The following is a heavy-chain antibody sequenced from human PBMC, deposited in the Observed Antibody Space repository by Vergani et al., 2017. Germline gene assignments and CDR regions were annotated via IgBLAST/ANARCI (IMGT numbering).Heavy chain of an antibody. D-gene: IGHD2-2*01. CDR1: GGSISSSSYY. CDR3: ATPDVTGSTSCYRCQDY. CDR2: IYYSGST. Sequence: QLQLPESGPGLVKPSETLSLTCTVSGGSISSSSYYWGWIRQPPGKGLEWIGSIYYSGSTYYNPSLKSRVTISVDTSKNQFSLKLSSVTAADTAVYYCATPDVTGSTSCYRCQDYWGQGTLVTVSS. J-gene: IGHJ4*02. V-gene: IGHV4-39*01.